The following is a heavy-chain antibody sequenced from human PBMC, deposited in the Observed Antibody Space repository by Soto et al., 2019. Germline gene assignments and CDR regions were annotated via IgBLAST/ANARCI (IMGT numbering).Heavy chain of an antibody. Sequence: SETLSLTCTVSGGSISSYYWSWIRQPPGKGLEWIGYIYYSGSTNYNPSLKSRVTISVDTSKNQFSLKLSSVTAEDTAVYYCARVRPGTYSSSSVFDYWGQGTMVTVSS. J-gene: IGHJ4*02. CDR2: IYYSGST. CDR3: ARVRPGTYSSSSVFDY. CDR1: GGSISSYY. V-gene: IGHV4-59*01. D-gene: IGHD6-6*01.